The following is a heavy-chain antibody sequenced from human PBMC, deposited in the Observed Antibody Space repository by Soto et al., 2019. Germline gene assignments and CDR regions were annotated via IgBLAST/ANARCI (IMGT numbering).Heavy chain of an antibody. J-gene: IGHJ4*02. D-gene: IGHD3-10*01. CDR2: INAGNGNT. CDR1: GYTFTSYG. CDR3: ARGLGGARTYFDY. V-gene: IGHV1-3*01. Sequence: ASVKVSCKASGYTFTSYGMHWVRQAPGQRLEWMGWINAGNGNTKYSQKFQGRVTITRDTSASTAYMELSSLRSEDTAVYYCARGLGGARTYFDYWGQGTLVTVPS.